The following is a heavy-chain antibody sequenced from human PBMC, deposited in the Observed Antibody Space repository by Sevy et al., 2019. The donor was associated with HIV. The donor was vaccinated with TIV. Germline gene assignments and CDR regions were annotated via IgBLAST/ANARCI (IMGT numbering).Heavy chain of an antibody. Sequence: GESLKISCAASGFTFSSYAMHWVRQAPGKGLEWVAVISYDGSNKYYADSVKGRFTISRDNSKNTLYLQMNSLRAEDTAVYYCASARYGDSSASPHWFDPWGQGTLVTVSS. CDR2: ISYDGSNK. J-gene: IGHJ5*02. D-gene: IGHD4-17*01. V-gene: IGHV3-30-3*01. CDR3: ASARYGDSSASPHWFDP. CDR1: GFTFSSYA.